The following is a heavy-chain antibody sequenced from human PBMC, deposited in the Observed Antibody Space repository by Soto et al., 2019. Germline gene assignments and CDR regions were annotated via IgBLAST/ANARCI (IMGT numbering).Heavy chain of an antibody. V-gene: IGHV4-34*01. CDR3: ASVTGRYCYGMDV. J-gene: IGHJ6*02. CDR2: INHSGST. Sequence: QVQLQQWGAGLLKPSETLSLTCAVYGGSFSGYYWSWIRQPPGKGLEWIGEINHSGSTNYNPSLKSRVTISVDTSKNQFSLKLSSVTAADAAVYYCASVTGRYCYGMDVWGQGTTVTVSS. CDR1: GGSFSGYY. D-gene: IGHD2-21*02.